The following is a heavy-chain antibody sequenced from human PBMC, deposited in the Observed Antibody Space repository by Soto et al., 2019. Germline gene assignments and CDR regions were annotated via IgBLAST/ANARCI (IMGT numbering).Heavy chain of an antibody. J-gene: IGHJ4*02. D-gene: IGHD3-10*01. V-gene: IGHV4-4*02. Sequence: QVQLQESGPGLVKPSGTLSLTCAVSGGSISSSNWWSWVRQPPGKGLEWIGKIYHSGSTNYNPSLKSRVTISVDKSKNQFSLKPSSVTAADTAVYYCARVYMVRGTIIRYFDYWGQGTLVTVSS. CDR1: GGSISSSNW. CDR3: ARVYMVRGTIIRYFDY. CDR2: IYHSGST.